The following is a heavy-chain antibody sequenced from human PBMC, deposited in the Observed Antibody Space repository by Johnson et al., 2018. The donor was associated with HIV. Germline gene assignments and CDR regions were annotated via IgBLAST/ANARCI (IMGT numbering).Heavy chain of an antibody. CDR2: ISGGGSGT. CDR3: GRPGNFDI. CDR1: GLTFNSYA. J-gene: IGHJ3*02. V-gene: IGHV3-23*04. D-gene: IGHD4-23*01. Sequence: VQLVESGGGLVQPGGSLRLSCAASGLTFNSYAMNWVRQAPGKGLEWVSGISGGGSGTYYADSVKGPFTISRDNSKNSLYLQMNSLRTEDTAVYYCGRPGNFDIWGLGTMVTVSS.